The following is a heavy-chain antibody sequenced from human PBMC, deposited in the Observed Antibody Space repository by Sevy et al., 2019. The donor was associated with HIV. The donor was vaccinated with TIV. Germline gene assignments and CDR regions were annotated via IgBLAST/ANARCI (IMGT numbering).Heavy chain of an antibody. Sequence: AGSLRLSCAASGFTFSSNWMTWVRQAPGKELEWVANMRQDGSEKYYVDSVKGRFTISRDNAKNSLYLQMNSLRAEDTAVYYCARGIYGSGSRLGLGYWGQGTLVTVSS. V-gene: IGHV3-7*01. CDR2: MRQDGSEK. D-gene: IGHD3-10*01. CDR3: ARGIYGSGSRLGLGY. CDR1: GFTFSSNW. J-gene: IGHJ4*02.